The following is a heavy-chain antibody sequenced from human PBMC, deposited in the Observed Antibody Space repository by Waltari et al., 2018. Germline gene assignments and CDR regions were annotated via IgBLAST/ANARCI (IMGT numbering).Heavy chain of an antibody. J-gene: IGHJ4*02. CDR3: ARGGDDDNGYPFDH. CDR1: GVTAISTY. Sequence: EVQLVESGGGLIQPGGSLRHSCAASGVTAISTYMSWIRQAPGKGLEYVSTIYSGGNIYYRDSVRGRFTISRDNSNNTLYLQMNSLRAEDTAVYYCARGGDDDNGYPFDHWGQGTLVTVSS. V-gene: IGHV3-53*01. D-gene: IGHD2-8*01. CDR2: IYSGGNI.